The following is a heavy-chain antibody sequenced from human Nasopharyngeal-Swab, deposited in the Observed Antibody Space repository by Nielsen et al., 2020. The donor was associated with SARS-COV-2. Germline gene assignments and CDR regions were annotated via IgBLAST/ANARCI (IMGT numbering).Heavy chain of an antibody. CDR3: AKDRSGSYDY. CDR1: GFTFSSYA. J-gene: IGHJ4*02. CDR2: ISGSGGNT. D-gene: IGHD1-26*01. Sequence: GESLKISCAASGFTFSSYAMSWVRQAPGKGLEWVSAISGSGGNTYYADSVKGRFTISRDNSKNTLYLQMNSLRADDTAVYYCAKDRSGSYDYWGQGTLVTVSS. V-gene: IGHV3-23*01.